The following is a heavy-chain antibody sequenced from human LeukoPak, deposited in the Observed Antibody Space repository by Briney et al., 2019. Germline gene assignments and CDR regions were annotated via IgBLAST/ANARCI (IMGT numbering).Heavy chain of an antibody. Sequence: GGSLRLSCAASGFSLSTYWMSWVRQAPGKGLEWVANIKQDGSEQYYGDSVKGRFTISRDNAKNSLYLQMNSLRAEDTALYYCARVYELREEDYYYYYMDVWGKGTTVTVSS. D-gene: IGHD5/OR15-5a*01. CDR2: IKQDGSEQ. CDR1: GFSLSTYW. CDR3: ARVYELREEDYYYYYMDV. J-gene: IGHJ6*03. V-gene: IGHV3-7*03.